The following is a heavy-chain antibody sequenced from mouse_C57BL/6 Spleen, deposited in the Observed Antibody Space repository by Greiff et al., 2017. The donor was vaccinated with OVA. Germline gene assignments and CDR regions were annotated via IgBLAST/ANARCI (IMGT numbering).Heavy chain of an antibody. V-gene: IGHV1-69*01. D-gene: IGHD1-1*01. Sequence: VQLQQPGAELVMPGASVKLSCKASGYTFTSYWMHWVKQRPGQGLEWIGEIDPSDSYTNYNQKFKGKSTLTVDKSSSTAYMQLSSLTSEDSAVYYCARLGDYGSSYGYFDYWGQGTTLTVSS. CDR2: IDPSDSYT. CDR3: ARLGDYGSSYGYFDY. CDR1: GYTFTSYW. J-gene: IGHJ2*01.